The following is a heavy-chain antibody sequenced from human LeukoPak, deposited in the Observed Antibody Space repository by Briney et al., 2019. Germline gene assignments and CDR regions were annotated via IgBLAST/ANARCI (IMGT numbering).Heavy chain of an antibody. CDR2: IIPILGIA. J-gene: IGHJ5*02. D-gene: IGHD3-3*01. Sequence: SVKVSCKASGGTFSSYAISWVRQAPGQGLEWMGRIIPILGIANYAQKFQGRVTITADKSTSTAYMELSSLRSEDTAVYYCARDGRFLEVDPWGQGTLVTVSS. V-gene: IGHV1-69*04. CDR3: ARDGRFLEVDP. CDR1: GGTFSSYA.